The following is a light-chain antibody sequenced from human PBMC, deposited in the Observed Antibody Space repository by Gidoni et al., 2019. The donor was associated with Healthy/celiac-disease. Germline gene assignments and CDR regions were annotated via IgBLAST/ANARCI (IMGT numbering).Light chain of an antibody. CDR3: QQSYSTPYT. CDR2: AAS. Sequence: DIQMTQSPSSLSASVGDRVTITCRASQSISSHLNRYQQKPGKAPKLLIYAASSLHSGVPSRFSGSGSGTDFTLTISSLQPEDFATYYCQQSYSTPYTFGQGTKLEIK. J-gene: IGKJ2*01. CDR1: QSISSH. V-gene: IGKV1-39*01.